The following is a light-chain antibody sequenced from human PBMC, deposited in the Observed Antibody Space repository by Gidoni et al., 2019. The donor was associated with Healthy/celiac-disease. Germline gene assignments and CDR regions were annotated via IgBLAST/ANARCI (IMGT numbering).Light chain of an antibody. CDR1: QSVSSSY. Sequence: EIVLTQSPGTLSLSPGERATLSCRASQSVSSSYLAWYQQKPGQAPRLLIYCASSRATGIPDRFSGSGSGTDFTLTISRLEPEDCAVYYCQQYGSSPPLTFGGGTKVEIK. CDR3: QQYGSSPPLT. J-gene: IGKJ4*01. V-gene: IGKV3-20*01. CDR2: CAS.